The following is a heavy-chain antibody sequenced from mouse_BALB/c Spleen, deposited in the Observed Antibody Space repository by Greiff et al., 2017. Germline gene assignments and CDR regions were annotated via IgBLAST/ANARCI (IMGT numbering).Heavy chain of an antibody. V-gene: IGHV5-9-4*01. CDR2: ISSGGSYT. CDR3: ARDTGITTASMDY. D-gene: IGHD1-2*01. Sequence: EVQLVESGGGLVQPGGSLKLSCAASGFTFSSYAMSWVRQSPEKRLEWVAEISSGGSYTYYPDTVTGRFTISRDNAKNTLYLEMSSLRSEDTAMYYCARDTGITTASMDYWGQGTSVTVSS. CDR1: GFTFSSYA. J-gene: IGHJ4*01.